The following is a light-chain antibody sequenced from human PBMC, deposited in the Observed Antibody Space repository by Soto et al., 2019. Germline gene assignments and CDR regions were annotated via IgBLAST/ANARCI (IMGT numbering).Light chain of an antibody. V-gene: IGKV3-20*01. CDR1: QPVTTGY. J-gene: IGKJ1*01. CDR2: GAS. CDR3: HQYHGLPSA. Sequence: EIVLTQSPGTLSLSPGERLTLSCRASQPVTTGYLAWYQQKAGQAPRLLIYGASSRPTGIPDRFSGRGSGTDFTLTISRLEPEDLALYYYHQYHGLPSAFGQGTKVEIQ.